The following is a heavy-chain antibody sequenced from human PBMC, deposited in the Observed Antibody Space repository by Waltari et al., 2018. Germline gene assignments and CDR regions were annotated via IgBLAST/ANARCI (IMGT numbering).Heavy chain of an antibody. V-gene: IGHV3-23*01. CDR2: MSASGLK. D-gene: IGHD6-6*01. CDR1: GFPFSTYT. CDR3: AKEEGARLAPTFGMDA. J-gene: IGHJ6*02. Sequence: EMQLLESGGALVQTGGSLRLSCAASGFPFSTYTMNGVRQAPGEGVEWVEVMSASGLKDYGDSVKGRFTISRDNSKNTLYLQMYRLRVEDTARYYCAKEEGARLAPTFGMDAWGQGTTVIVSS.